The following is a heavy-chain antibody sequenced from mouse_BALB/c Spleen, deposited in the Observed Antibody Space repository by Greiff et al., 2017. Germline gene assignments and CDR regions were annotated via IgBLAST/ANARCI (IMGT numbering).Heavy chain of an antibody. CDR1: GYSITSDYA. Sequence: EVHLVESGPGLVKPSQSLSLTCTVTGYSITSDYAWNWTRQFPGNKLEWMGYISYSGSTSYNPSLKGRISITRDTSKNQFFLQLHSVTTEVTATYFCARSPWYFDVWGAGTTVTVSA. CDR2: ISYSGST. CDR3: ARSPWYFDV. J-gene: IGHJ1*01. V-gene: IGHV3-2*02.